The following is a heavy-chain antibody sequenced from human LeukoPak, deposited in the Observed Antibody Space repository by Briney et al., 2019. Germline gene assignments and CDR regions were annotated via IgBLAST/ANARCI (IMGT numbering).Heavy chain of an antibody. CDR1: GYTFTGYY. CDR2: INPNSGGT. J-gene: IGHJ4*02. V-gene: IGHV1-2*02. Sequence: GASVKVSCKASGYTFTGYYMHWVRQAPGQGLEWMGWINPNSGGTNYAQKFQGRVTMTRDTSTSTVYMELSSLRSEDTAVYYCARGSHVRLYDSPNGFDYWGQGTLVTVSS. D-gene: IGHD3-22*01. CDR3: ARGSHVRLYDSPNGFDY.